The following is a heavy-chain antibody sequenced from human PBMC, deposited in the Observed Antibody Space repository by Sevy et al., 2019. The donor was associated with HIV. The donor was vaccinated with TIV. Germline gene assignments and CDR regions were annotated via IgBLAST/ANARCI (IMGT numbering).Heavy chain of an antibody. CDR3: AREGCTKPHDY. CDR2: LSFGCGEI. D-gene: IGHD2-8*01. CDR1: GLTFSKYS. J-gene: IGHJ4*02. V-gene: IGHV3-23*01. Sequence: GGSLRLSCAASGLTFSKYSMSWVRQPPGKGLEWVSTLSFGCGEINYADSVKGQFTISRDNSKSSVYLQMNNLRPEDTAVYYCAREGCTKPHDYWGQGTLVTVSS.